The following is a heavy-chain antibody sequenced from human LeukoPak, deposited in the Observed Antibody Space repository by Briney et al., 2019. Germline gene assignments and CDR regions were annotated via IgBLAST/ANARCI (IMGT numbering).Heavy chain of an antibody. CDR1: GFTFGGYT. J-gene: IGHJ3*02. V-gene: IGHV3-21*01. CDR2: ISSSLNM. D-gene: IGHD2-21*01. CDR3: ARDAGIAAFDI. Sequence: GGSLRLSCVASGFTFGGYTINWVRLAPGKGLEWVSSISSSLNMYFAESVKGRFTISRDSARNSVSLQLNSLRVEDTAVYYCARDAGIAAFDIWGQGTVVTVSS.